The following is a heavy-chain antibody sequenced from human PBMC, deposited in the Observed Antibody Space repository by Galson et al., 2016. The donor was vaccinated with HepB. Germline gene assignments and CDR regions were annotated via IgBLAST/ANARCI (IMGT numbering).Heavy chain of an antibody. Sequence: PALVKPTQTLTLTCTFSGFSLSTSGMCVSWIRQPPGKALEWLARIDWDDDKYYSTSLKTRLTISKDTSKNQVVLTMTNMDPVDTATYYCSRITAVGYGGNSWLDYWGQGTLVTVSS. CDR2: IDWDDDK. D-gene: IGHD4-23*01. CDR3: SRITAVGYGGNSWLDY. V-gene: IGHV2-70*11. CDR1: GFSLSTSGMC. J-gene: IGHJ4*02.